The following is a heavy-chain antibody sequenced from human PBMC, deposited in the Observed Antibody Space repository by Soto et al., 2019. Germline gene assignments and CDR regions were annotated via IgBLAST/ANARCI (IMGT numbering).Heavy chain of an antibody. CDR3: VRDNYGDYDY. CDR1: GGSFSSGDYY. Sequence: QVQLQESGPGLVKPSQTLSLTCTVSGGSFSSGDYYWSWIRQSPGKVLEWIGYIYYSASTHYNPSLRSRVTISLDTSKNQFFLKLSSVTAADTAVYYCVRDNYGDYDYWGQGTLVTVYS. J-gene: IGHJ4*02. D-gene: IGHD4-17*01. V-gene: IGHV4-30-4*01. CDR2: IYYSAST.